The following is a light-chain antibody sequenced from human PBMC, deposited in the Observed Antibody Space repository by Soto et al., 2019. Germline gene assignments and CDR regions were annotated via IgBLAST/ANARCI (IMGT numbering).Light chain of an antibody. J-gene: IGKJ4*01. V-gene: IGKV1-39*01. CDR3: QQSYSTPC. CDR1: QSISSY. CDR2: AAS. Sequence: DIQMTQSPSSLSASVGDRVTITCRASQSISSYLNWYQQKPGKASKLLIYAASSLQSGVPSRFSGSGSGTDFTLTISSLQPEDFATYYCQQSYSTPCFGGGTKVEIK.